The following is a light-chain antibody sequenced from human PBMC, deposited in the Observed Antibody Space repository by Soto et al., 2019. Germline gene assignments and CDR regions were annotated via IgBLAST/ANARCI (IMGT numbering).Light chain of an antibody. CDR3: CSYAGSRTFV. V-gene: IGLV2-23*01. CDR1: SSDVGSYNL. J-gene: IGLJ3*02. Sequence: QSVLTQPASVSGSPGQSITISCTGTSSDVGSYNLVSWYQQHPGKAPKLMIYEGSKRPSGISHRFSGSKSDNTASLTISGLRAEDEAHYHCCSYAGSRTFVFGGGTKLTVL. CDR2: EGS.